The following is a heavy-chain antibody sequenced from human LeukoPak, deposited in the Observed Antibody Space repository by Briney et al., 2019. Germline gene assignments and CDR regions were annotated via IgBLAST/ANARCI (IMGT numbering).Heavy chain of an antibody. V-gene: IGHV1-18*01. CDR3: ARGRGGITIFGVVIPSLNWFDP. J-gene: IGHJ5*02. D-gene: IGHD3-3*01. CDR1: GYTFTSYG. Sequence: ASVKVSCKASGYTFTSYGISWVRQAPGQGLEWMGWISAYNGNTNYAQKLQGRVTMTTDTSTSTAYMEPSSLRSEDTAVYYCARGRGGITIFGVVIPSLNWFDPWGQGTLVTVSS. CDR2: ISAYNGNT.